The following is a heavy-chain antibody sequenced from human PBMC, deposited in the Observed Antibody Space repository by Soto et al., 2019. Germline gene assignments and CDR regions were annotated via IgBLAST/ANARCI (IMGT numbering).Heavy chain of an antibody. CDR2: IVPVFPSV. CDR3: AREMPSTAAAYFYYGLNV. V-gene: IGHV1-69*18. Sequence: QVQLVQSGAEVKRTGSSVKVSCKASGGAFNNYAIYWVRQSPGQGLEWLGKIVPVFPSVYYAPRFQGRLTITADGSTDTVYMMLTSLKSEDTAVYYCAREMPSTAAAYFYYGLNVWGQGNSVTVSS. CDR1: GGAFNNYA. J-gene: IGHJ6*02. D-gene: IGHD6-13*01.